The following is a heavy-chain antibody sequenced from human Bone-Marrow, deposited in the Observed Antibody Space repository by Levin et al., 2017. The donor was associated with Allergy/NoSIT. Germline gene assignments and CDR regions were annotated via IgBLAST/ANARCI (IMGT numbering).Heavy chain of an antibody. J-gene: IGHJ3*02. D-gene: IGHD3-3*01. Sequence: GESLKISCEASRFTFSTYAMSWVRQAPGKGLEWVSSITTSGGNTYYADSVKGRFIISRDNSKNTLYLQMNSLRTEDTALYYCAKDHDFWSGYFDAFDMWGQGTMVTVSS. CDR3: AKDHDFWSGYFDAFDM. V-gene: IGHV3-23*01. CDR1: RFTFSTYA. CDR2: ITTSGGNT.